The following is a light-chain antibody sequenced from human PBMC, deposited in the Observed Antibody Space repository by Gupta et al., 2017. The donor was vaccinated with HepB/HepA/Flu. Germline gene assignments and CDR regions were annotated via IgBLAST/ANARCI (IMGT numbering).Light chain of an antibody. CDR3: QSYDSRWSGAV. V-gene: IGLV1-40*01. Sequence: QSVLTLPPSVSGALGQRVTIPCPGSGSNIGAGDDVCWYQKLPAPAPKLLISRKSKRPSGVPDRFSGSQSGTSASLAITGLQPEDEADYYCQSYDSRWSGAVFGGGTKLTVL. J-gene: IGLJ2*01. CDR1: GSNIGAGDD. CDR2: RKS.